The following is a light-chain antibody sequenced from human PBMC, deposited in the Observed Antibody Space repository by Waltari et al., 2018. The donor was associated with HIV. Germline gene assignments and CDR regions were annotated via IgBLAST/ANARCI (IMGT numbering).Light chain of an antibody. CDR3: CSYAGSSTPW. V-gene: IGLV2-23*01. Sequence: QSALTQPASVSGSPGQSITISCPGTSSDVGSYNLVSWYQQHPGKAPKLMIYEGSKRPSGVSNRFSGSKSGNTASLTISGLQAEDEADYYCCSYAGSSTPWFGGGTKLTVL. CDR2: EGS. J-gene: IGLJ3*02. CDR1: SSDVGSYNL.